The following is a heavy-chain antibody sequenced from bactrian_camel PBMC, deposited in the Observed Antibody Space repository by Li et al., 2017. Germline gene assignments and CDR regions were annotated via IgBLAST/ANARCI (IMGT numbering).Heavy chain of an antibody. D-gene: IGHD2*01. V-gene: IGHV3S57*01. CDR3: AAGPPYACSGDYSSIDRHFRY. Sequence: HVQLVESGGESVQAGGSLRLSCVVSGYTSYSYSRTCMGWFRQAPGKEREGVARIVSDRSTNYADSVKGRFTISKDNAKNTLYLQMNSLKPEDTAMYYCAAGPPYACSGDYSSIDRHFRYWGQGTQVTVS. J-gene: IGHJ6*01. CDR1: GYTSYSYSRTC. CDR2: IVSDRST.